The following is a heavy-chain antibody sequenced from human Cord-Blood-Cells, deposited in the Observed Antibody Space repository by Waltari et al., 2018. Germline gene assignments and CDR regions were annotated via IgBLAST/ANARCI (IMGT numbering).Heavy chain of an antibody. V-gene: IGHV1-18*01. D-gene: IGHD2-8*01. CDR1: GYTFTSYG. CDR3: ARAPPYCTNGVCYDAFDI. J-gene: IGHJ3*02. Sequence: QVQLVQSGAEVQNPGASVKVSCKASGYTFTSYGISRVRQAPGQGLEWMGWISAYNGNTNYAQKLQGRVTMTTDTSTSTAYMELRSLRSDDTAVYYCARAPPYCTNGVCYDAFDIWGQGTMVTVSS. CDR2: ISAYNGNT.